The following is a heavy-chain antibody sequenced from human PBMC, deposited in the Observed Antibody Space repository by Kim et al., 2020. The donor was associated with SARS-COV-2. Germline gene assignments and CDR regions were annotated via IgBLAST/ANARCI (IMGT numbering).Heavy chain of an antibody. CDR2: ISYDGSNK. CDR1: GFTFSSYA. V-gene: IGHV3-30*04. J-gene: IGHJ1*01. CDR3: ARDFSAVAAKAEYFQH. Sequence: GGSLRLSCAASGFTFSSYAMHWVRQAPGKGLEWVAVISYDGSNKYYADSVKGRFTISRDNSKNTLYLQMNSLRAEDTAVYYCARDFSAVAAKAEYFQHWGQGTLVTVSS. D-gene: IGHD6-19*01.